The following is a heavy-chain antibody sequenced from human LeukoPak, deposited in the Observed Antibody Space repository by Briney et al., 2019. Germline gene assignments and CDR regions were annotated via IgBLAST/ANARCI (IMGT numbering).Heavy chain of an antibody. Sequence: SGPTLVNPTQTLTLTCTFSGFSLSTSGMCVSWIRQPPGKALEWLARIDWDDDKYYSTSLKTRLTISKDTSKNQVVLTMTNVDPVDTATYYCARLRSSSSSANFYMDVWGKGTTVTVSS. J-gene: IGHJ6*03. CDR3: ARLRSSSSSANFYMDV. D-gene: IGHD6-6*01. CDR1: GFSLSTSGMC. CDR2: IDWDDDK. V-gene: IGHV2-70*11.